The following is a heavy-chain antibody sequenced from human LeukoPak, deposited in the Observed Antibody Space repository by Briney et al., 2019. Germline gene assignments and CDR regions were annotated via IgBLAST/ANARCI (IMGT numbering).Heavy chain of an antibody. J-gene: IGHJ5*02. CDR3: ARVVDSPYYDILTGYVSGSSFDP. V-gene: IGHV3-23*01. Sequence: PGGSLRLSCTASGFTFSSYAMSWVRQAPGKGLEWVSAISGSGGSTYYADSVKGRFTISRDNSKNTLYLQMNSLRAEDTAVYYCARVVDSPYYDILTGYVSGSSFDPWGQGTLVTVSS. CDR1: GFTFSSYA. D-gene: IGHD3-9*01. CDR2: ISGSGGST.